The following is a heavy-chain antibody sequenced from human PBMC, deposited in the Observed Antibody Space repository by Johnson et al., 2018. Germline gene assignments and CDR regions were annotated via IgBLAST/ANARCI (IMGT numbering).Heavy chain of an antibody. V-gene: IGHV4-31*03. D-gene: IGHD3-22*01. J-gene: IGHJ3*02. CDR3: ARAPSNKYDSSTKAFDI. Sequence: QVQLQESGPGLVKPSQALSLTCSVSGESIRSGNYHWSWIRQHPGKGLEWIGYTYYSGSAYYNPSLKSRTTISVDTSKNQFSLTMTSVIAADTAVYYCARAPSNKYDSSTKAFDIWGQGTVVTVSS. CDR2: TYYSGSA. CDR1: GESIRSGNYH.